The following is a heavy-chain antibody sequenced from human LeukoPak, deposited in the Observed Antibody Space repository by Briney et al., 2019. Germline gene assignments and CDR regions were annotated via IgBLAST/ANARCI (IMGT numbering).Heavy chain of an antibody. CDR3: ARGTWATLYYYYMDV. V-gene: IGHV3-74*01. D-gene: IGHD5-24*01. J-gene: IGHJ6*03. Sequence: GGSLRLSCAASGFIFSSYGMHWVRQAPGKGLVWVSRINSDGSSTSYADSVKGRFTISRDNAKNTLYLQMNSLRAEDTAVYYCARGTWATLYYYYMDVWGKGTTVTVSS. CDR1: GFIFSSYG. CDR2: INSDGSST.